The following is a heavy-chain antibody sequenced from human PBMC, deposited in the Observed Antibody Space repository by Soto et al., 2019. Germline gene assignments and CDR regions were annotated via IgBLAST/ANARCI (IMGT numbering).Heavy chain of an antibody. D-gene: IGHD2-2*01. CDR2: ICNSGTT. J-gene: IGHJ6*03. CDR1: GGSISSYY. V-gene: IGHV4-59*01. CDR3: ARLAGGSSSVYYYYMDV. Sequence: SETLSLTCTVSGGSISSYYWSWIRQPPGKGLEWIGCICNSGTTNYNPSLKSRVTISLDTSKNQFSLKLSSVTAADTAVYYCARLAGGSSSVYYYYMDVWGKGTSVTVSS.